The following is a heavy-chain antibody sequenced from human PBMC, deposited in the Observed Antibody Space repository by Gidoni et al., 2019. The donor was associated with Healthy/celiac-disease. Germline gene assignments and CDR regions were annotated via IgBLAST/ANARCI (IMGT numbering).Heavy chain of an antibody. CDR2: ISSSSSYI. CDR3: ARPPTVTTPHYYYMDV. CDR1: GFPFSSYS. D-gene: IGHD4-17*01. J-gene: IGHJ6*03. V-gene: IGHV3-21*01. Sequence: EVQLVESGGGMVKPGGSLRLSCAASGFPFSSYSMNWVRQAPGKGLEWVSAISSSSSYIYYADSVKGRFTISRDNAKNSLYLQMNSLRAEDTAVYYCARPPTVTTPHYYYMDVWGKGTTVTVSS.